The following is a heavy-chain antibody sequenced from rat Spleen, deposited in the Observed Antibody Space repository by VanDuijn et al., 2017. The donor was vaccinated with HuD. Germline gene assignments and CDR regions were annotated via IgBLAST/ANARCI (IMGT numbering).Heavy chain of an antibody. Sequence: EVQLVETGGGLVQPGRSLKLSCAASGFTFSNYGMAWVCQAPTKGLEWVATINYDGSSTYYRDSVKGRFTVSRDNAKSTLYLQMNSLRSEDTATYYCARREAYYGYTDWGQGTLVTVSS. V-gene: IGHV5-29*01. CDR2: INYDGSST. J-gene: IGHJ3*01. CDR3: ARREAYYGYTD. D-gene: IGHD1-9*01. CDR1: GFTFSNYG.